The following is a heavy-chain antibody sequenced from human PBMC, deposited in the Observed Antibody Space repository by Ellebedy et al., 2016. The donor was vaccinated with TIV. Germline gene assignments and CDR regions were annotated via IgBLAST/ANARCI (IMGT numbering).Heavy chain of an antibody. CDR3: ARDTHSDRAADDPFDI. J-gene: IGHJ3*02. CDR1: GYIFTSHD. Sequence: ASVKVSCKATGYIFTSHDINWVRQAPGQGPEWMGWMNPRNGATGYAHKFQGRITMTRDTSITTAYLELRSLSSEDTALYFCARDTHSDRAADDPFDIWGQGTTVTVSS. V-gene: IGHV1-8*01. CDR2: MNPRNGAT. D-gene: IGHD2-15*01.